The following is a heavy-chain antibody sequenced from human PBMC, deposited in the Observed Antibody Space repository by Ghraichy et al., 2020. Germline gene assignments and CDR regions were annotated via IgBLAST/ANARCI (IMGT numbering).Heavy chain of an antibody. CDR2: ISGSGGST. Sequence: GGSLRLSCAASGFTFSSYAMSWVRQAPGKGLEWVSAISGSGGSTCYADSVKGRFTISRDNSKNTLYLQMNSLRAEDTAVYYCAKPSDLSWFLSLQHWGQGTLVTVSS. CDR1: GFTFSSYA. CDR3: AKPSDLSWFLSLQH. D-gene: IGHD2-21*01. V-gene: IGHV3-23*01. J-gene: IGHJ1*01.